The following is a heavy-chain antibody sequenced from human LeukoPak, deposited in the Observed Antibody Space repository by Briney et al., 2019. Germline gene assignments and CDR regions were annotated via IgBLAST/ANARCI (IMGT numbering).Heavy chain of an antibody. CDR1: GFTFSSYE. Sequence: GGSLRLSCAASGFTFSSYEMNWVRQAPGKGLEWVSYISSSGSTIYYADSVKGRFTISRDNSKNTLYLQMNSLRAEDTAVYYCAKGGRNYYDSSGCFDYWGQGTLVTVSS. CDR2: ISSSGSTI. V-gene: IGHV3-48*03. J-gene: IGHJ4*02. D-gene: IGHD3-22*01. CDR3: AKGGRNYYDSSGCFDY.